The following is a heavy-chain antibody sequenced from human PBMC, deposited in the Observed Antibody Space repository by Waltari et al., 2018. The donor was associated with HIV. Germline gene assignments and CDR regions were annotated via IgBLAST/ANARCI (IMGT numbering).Heavy chain of an antibody. D-gene: IGHD3-22*01. CDR3: ASRDYYDSSGNDAFDI. Sequence: EVQLLESGGGLVQPGGSLRLPCAVSGFTFRSYAMRWVRQAPGKGLEWVSAISGSGGSTYYADSVKGRFTISRDNSKNTLYLQMNSLRAEDTAVYYCASRDYYDSSGNDAFDIWGQGTMVTVSS. CDR1: GFTFRSYA. CDR2: ISGSGGST. V-gene: IGHV3-23*01. J-gene: IGHJ3*02.